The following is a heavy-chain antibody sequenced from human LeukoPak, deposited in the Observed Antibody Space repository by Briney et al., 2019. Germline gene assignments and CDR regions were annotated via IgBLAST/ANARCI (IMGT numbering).Heavy chain of an antibody. Sequence: SDTLSLTCTVSGGSISPYYWSWIRQPPGKGLEWIGYPYYSGTNNTQPSLKSRVTISVDTFKNQFSLKLRSVTAADTAVYYCARETQWYFDYWGQGPLVTVS. J-gene: IGHJ4*02. D-gene: IGHD6-19*01. CDR3: ARETQWYFDY. CDR1: GGSISPYY. CDR2: PYYSGTN. V-gene: IGHV4-59*01.